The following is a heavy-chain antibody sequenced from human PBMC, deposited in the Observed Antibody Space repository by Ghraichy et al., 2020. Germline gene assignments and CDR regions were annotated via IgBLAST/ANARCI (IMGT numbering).Heavy chain of an antibody. CDR2: IYYSGST. CDR3: ARTNGVDSSGYSNYFDY. Sequence: SETLSLTCTVSGGSISSYYWSWIRQPPGKGLEWIGYIYYSGSTNYNPSLKSRVTISVDTSKNQFSLKLSSVTAADTAVYYCARTNGVDSSGYSNYFDYWGQGTLVTVSS. CDR1: GGSISSYY. D-gene: IGHD3-22*01. J-gene: IGHJ4*02. V-gene: IGHV4-59*08.